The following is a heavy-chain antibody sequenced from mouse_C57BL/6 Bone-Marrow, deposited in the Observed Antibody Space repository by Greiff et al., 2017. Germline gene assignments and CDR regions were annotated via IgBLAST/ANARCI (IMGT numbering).Heavy chain of an antibody. CDR1: GYTFTSYD. CDR3: ARLEFDGSSGDWYFDV. J-gene: IGHJ1*03. V-gene: IGHV1-85*01. Sequence: VQGVESGPELVKPGASVKLSCKASGYTFTSYDINWVKQRPGQGLEGIGWIYPRDGSTKYNEKLKGKATLTVDRSSSTAYMELHSLTSEDSAVYFCARLEFDGSSGDWYFDVWGTGTTVTVSS. CDR2: IYPRDGST. D-gene: IGHD1-1*01.